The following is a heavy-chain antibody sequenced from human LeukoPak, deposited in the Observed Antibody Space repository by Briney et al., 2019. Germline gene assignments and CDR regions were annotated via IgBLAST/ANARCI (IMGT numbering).Heavy chain of an antibody. Sequence: ASVKVSCKASGYTFTSYGISWVRQAPGQGLEWMGWISAYNGNTNYAQKLQGRVTMTTDTSTSTAYMELRSLRSDDTAVYYCARLPPVGSGWYNDAFDIWGQGTMVTVPS. D-gene: IGHD6-19*01. CDR3: ARLPPVGSGWYNDAFDI. J-gene: IGHJ3*02. V-gene: IGHV1-18*01. CDR2: ISAYNGNT. CDR1: GYTFTSYG.